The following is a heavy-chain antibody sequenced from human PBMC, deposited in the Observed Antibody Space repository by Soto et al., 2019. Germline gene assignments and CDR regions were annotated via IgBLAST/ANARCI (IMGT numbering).Heavy chain of an antibody. CDR1: GFTFSSYW. CDR3: AREINYDYVWGSYRYYYFGY. CDR2: IKQDGSEK. Sequence: EVQLVESGGGLVQPGGSLRLSCAASGFTFSSYWMSWVRQAPGKGLEWVANIKQDGSEKYYVDSVKGRFTISRDNAKNSQNLQMNSLRAEDTAVYYCAREINYDYVWGSYRYYYFGYWGRGTLVTGSS. V-gene: IGHV3-7*01. J-gene: IGHJ4*02. D-gene: IGHD3-16*02.